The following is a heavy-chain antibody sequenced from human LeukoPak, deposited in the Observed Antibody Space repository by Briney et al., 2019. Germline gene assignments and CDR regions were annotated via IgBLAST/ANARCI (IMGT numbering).Heavy chain of an antibody. V-gene: IGHV3-11*01. CDR2: ISSRGSTI. Sequence: GGSLRLSCAASGFTFSDYYMSWIRQAPGKGLEWVSYISSRGSTIYYADSVKGRFTISRDNAKNSLYLQMNSLRAEDTAVYYCARGGPLYSSSWLNWFDPWGQGTLVTVSS. J-gene: IGHJ5*02. CDR3: ARGGPLYSSSWLNWFDP. D-gene: IGHD6-13*01. CDR1: GFTFSDYY.